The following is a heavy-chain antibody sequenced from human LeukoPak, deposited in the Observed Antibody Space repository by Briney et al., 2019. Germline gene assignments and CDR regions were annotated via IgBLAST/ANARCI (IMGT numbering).Heavy chain of an antibody. CDR2: LNPKSGNT. CDR3: ARKGASDY. Sequence: GSVKVSFKAFGYPFTSYDFNWVRQATGQGLEWMGWLNPKSGNTGYSQKFQGRVTMTRDNSISTAYLELSSLTSDDTAVYYCARKGASDYWGQGTLVTGSS. CDR1: GYPFTSYD. J-gene: IGHJ4*02. V-gene: IGHV1-8*01.